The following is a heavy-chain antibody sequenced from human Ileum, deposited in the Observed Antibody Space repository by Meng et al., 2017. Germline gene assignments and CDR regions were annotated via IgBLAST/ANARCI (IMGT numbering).Heavy chain of an antibody. V-gene: IGHV4-31*03. D-gene: IGHD1-1*01. CDR2: IYDSGST. CDR1: GGSISSGGYY. CDR3: ARGGTAYFDY. J-gene: IGHJ4*02. Sequence: QVQLQESGPGLVKPSQTLSLTCTVSGGSISSGGYYWSWIRQHPGKGLEWIGYIYDSGSTYYNPSLKSRIAIPGDTSKNQFSLNLSSVTAADTAVYYCARGGTAYFDYWGQGTLVTVSS.